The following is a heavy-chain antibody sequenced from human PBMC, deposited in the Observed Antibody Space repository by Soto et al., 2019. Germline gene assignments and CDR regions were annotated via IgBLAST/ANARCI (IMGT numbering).Heavy chain of an antibody. V-gene: IGHV5-51*01. CDR1: GYRFTSYW. D-gene: IGHD6-19*01. CDR2: IYTGDSDT. CDR3: AIRGASQWLKF. J-gene: IGHJ4*02. Sequence: GESLKISCKGSGYRFTSYWIGWVRQVPGKGLEWMGIIYTGDSDTRYSPSFQGQVTISADKSISTAYLQWSSLKASDTAIYYCAIRGASQWLKFWGQGTLVTVSS.